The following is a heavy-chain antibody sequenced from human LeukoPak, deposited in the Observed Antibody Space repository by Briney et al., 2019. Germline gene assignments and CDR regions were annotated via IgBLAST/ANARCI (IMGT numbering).Heavy chain of an antibody. CDR2: IYYSGST. J-gene: IGHJ4*02. D-gene: IGHD3-10*01. Sequence: PSETLSLTCTVSGGSISSYYWGWIRQPPGKGLEWIGSIYYSGSTYYNPSLKSRVTISVDTSKNQFSLKLSSVTAADTAVYYCARRNAVRAHYYGSGSYSLSQTFDYWGQGTLVTVSS. V-gene: IGHV4-39*01. CDR1: GGSISSYY. CDR3: ARRNAVRAHYYGSGSYSLSQTFDY.